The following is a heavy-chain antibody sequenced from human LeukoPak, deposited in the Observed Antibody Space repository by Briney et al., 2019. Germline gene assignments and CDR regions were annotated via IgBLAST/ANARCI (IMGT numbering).Heavy chain of an antibody. Sequence: PGGSLRLSCAASGFTFSSHGMHWVRQAPGKGLEWVAFIRYDKSNKFYADSVKGRFTISRDNSKNTLYLQMNSLRAEDTAVYYCARRFYDSSAYYDFGYWGQGTLVTVSS. D-gene: IGHD3-22*01. V-gene: IGHV3-30*02. CDR1: GFTFSSHG. CDR3: ARRFYDSSAYYDFGY. J-gene: IGHJ4*02. CDR2: IRYDKSNK.